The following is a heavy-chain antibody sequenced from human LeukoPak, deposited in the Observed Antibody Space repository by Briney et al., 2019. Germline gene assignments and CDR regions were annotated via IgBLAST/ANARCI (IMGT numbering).Heavy chain of an antibody. Sequence: PGGSLRLSCAASGFSFSTYSMTWVRQAPGKGLEWVSLIYTDGSTNYADSVKGRFTISRDNSKNTLYLQMNSLRAEDTAVYYCARDLGYCSGSTCYVGYFDYWGQGTQVTVSS. CDR2: IYTDGST. V-gene: IGHV3-66*01. J-gene: IGHJ4*02. D-gene: IGHD2-15*01. CDR1: GFSFSTYS. CDR3: ARDLGYCSGSTCYVGYFDY.